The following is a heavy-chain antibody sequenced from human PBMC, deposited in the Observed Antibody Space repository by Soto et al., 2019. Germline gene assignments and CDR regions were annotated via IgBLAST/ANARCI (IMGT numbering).Heavy chain of an antibody. CDR1: GFTFSSYA. CDR2: ISGSGGST. CDR3: AKDRVVRGVIPTWFDP. Sequence: GGSLRLSCAASGFTFSSYAMSWVRQAPGKGLEWVSAISGSGGSTYYADSVKGRFTISRDNSKNTLYLQMNSLRAEDTAVYYCAKDRVVRGVIPTWFDPWGQGTLVTVSS. J-gene: IGHJ5*02. D-gene: IGHD3-10*01. V-gene: IGHV3-23*01.